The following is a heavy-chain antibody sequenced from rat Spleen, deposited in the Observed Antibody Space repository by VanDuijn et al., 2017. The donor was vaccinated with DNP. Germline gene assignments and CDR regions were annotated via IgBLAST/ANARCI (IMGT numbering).Heavy chain of an antibody. CDR2: ITYAGSS. D-gene: IGHD1-2*01. Sequence: EVQLVESGGGLVQPGRSMKLSCAASGFTFINYDMAWVRQAPKKGLEWVATITYAGSSYYRDSVKGRFTISRDNAENTVYLQMNSLRSEDTATYFCASWSPIAPISTSNYWGQGVMVTVSS. CDR3: ASWSPIAPISTSNY. J-gene: IGHJ2*01. V-gene: IGHV5-7*01. CDR1: GFTFINYD.